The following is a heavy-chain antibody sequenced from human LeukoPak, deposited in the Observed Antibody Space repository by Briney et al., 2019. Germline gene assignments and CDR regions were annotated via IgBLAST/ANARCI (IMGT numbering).Heavy chain of an antibody. CDR3: ARGGKTVTYSFDY. J-gene: IGHJ4*02. V-gene: IGHV3-30-3*01. Sequence: GGSLRLSCAASGFTFSSYAMHWVRQAPGKGLEWVAVISYDGSNKYYADSVKGRFTISRGNSKNTLYLQMNSLRAEDTAVYYCARGGKTVTYSFDYWGQGTLVTVS. CDR2: ISYDGSNK. D-gene: IGHD4-17*01. CDR1: GFTFSSYA.